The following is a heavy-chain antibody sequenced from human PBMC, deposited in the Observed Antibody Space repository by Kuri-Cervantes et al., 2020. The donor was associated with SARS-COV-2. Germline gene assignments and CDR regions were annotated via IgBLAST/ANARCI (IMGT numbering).Heavy chain of an antibody. V-gene: IGHV3-49*04. J-gene: IGHJ5*02. CDR1: GFTRSSYD. Sequence: GESLKIPCAGSGFTRSSYDMHWGRQAPAQGLEWVGFMRNKCYGATTEYGASVKGRFTISRDDSERIAYLQMISLKTEDTAVYYCSRGRVWFDPWGQGNLVT. CDR2: MRNKCYGATT. CDR3: SRGRVWFDP.